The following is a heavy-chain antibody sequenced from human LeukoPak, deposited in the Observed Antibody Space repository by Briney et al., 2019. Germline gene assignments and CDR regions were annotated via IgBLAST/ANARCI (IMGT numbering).Heavy chain of an antibody. V-gene: IGHV1-69*13. Sequence: WASVKVSCKASGGTFNTYAISWVRQAPGQGLEWMGRIIPIFATPNYAQKFQGRVTITADESTSTAYMELSSLRSEDRAVYYCARRGDTTMVWGGYYFDYWGQGTLVTVSS. CDR2: IIPIFATP. CDR1: GGTFNTYA. CDR3: ARRGDTTMVWGGYYFDY. J-gene: IGHJ4*02. D-gene: IGHD5-18*01.